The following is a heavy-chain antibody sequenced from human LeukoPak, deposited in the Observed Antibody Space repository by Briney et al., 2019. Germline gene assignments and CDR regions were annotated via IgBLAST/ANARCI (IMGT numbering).Heavy chain of an antibody. Sequence: GGSLRLSCAASGFTFSNAWMSWVRQAPGKGLEWVSSISSSSSYIYYADSVKGRFTISRDNAKNSLYLQMNSLRAEDTAVYYCASLSAAMVYYFDYWGQGTLVTVSS. D-gene: IGHD5-18*01. CDR3: ASLSAAMVYYFDY. CDR1: GFTFSNAW. CDR2: ISSSSSYI. V-gene: IGHV3-21*01. J-gene: IGHJ4*02.